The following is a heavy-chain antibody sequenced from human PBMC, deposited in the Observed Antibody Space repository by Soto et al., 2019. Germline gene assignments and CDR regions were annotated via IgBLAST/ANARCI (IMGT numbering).Heavy chain of an antibody. J-gene: IGHJ4*02. Sequence: QVQLVESGGGVVQPGTSLRLSCAASGFTFSNHAMYWVRQAPGKGLEWVALIWHDGTNKYYGDSVTGRFTVSRDNSKNTLYLQMNSLRVEDTSVYYCARDRSQVYVASEYWGQGTQVTVSS. V-gene: IGHV3-33*01. CDR1: GFTFSNHA. D-gene: IGHD2-15*01. CDR2: IWHDGTNK. CDR3: ARDRSQVYVASEY.